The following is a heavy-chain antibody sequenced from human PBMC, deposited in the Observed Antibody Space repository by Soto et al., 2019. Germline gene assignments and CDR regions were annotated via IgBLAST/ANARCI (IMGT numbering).Heavy chain of an antibody. CDR3: ARHVTAVVPADDAFDI. D-gene: IGHD2-2*01. CDR1: GYSFTSYW. V-gene: IGHV5-51*01. Sequence: PGASQKISCKGSGYSFTSYWIGWVRQMPGKGLEWMGIIYPGDSDTRYSPSLQGQVTISADKSISTAYLQWSSLKASDTAMYYCARHVTAVVPADDAFDIWGQGTTVTVSS. J-gene: IGHJ3*02. CDR2: IYPGDSDT.